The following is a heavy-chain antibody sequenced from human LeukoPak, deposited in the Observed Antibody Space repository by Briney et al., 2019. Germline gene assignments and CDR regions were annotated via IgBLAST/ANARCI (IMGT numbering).Heavy chain of an antibody. Sequence: SETLSLTCTVSGGSISSYYWSWIRQPPGKGLEWIGYIYYSGSTNYNPSLKSRVTISVDTSKNQFSLKLNSVTAADTAVYYCARDTLSGWPDYYYYGMDVWGQGTTVTVSS. J-gene: IGHJ6*02. CDR3: ARDTLSGWPDYYYYGMDV. CDR1: GGSISSYY. D-gene: IGHD6-19*01. CDR2: IYYSGST. V-gene: IGHV4-59*01.